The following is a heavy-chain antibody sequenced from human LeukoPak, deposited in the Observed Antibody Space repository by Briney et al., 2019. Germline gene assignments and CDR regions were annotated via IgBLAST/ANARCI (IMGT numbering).Heavy chain of an antibody. CDR3: AKDPRPIYGGSPYFDY. CDR1: GFTFSSYG. Sequence: GGSLRLSCAASGFTFSSYGMHWVRQAPGKGLEWVAFIRYDGSNKYYADSVKGRFTISRDNSKNTLYLQMNSLRAEDTAVYYCAKDPRPIYGGSPYFDYWGQGTLVTVSS. D-gene: IGHD4-23*01. V-gene: IGHV3-30*02. J-gene: IGHJ4*02. CDR2: IRYDGSNK.